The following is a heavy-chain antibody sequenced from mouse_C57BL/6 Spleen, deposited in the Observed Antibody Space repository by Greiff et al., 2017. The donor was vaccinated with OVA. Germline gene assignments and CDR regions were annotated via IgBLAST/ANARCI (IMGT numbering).Heavy chain of an antibody. Sequence: VQLQQSGAELVKPGASVKISCKASGYAFSSYWMNWVKQRPGKGLEWIGQIYPGDGDTNYNGKFKGKATLTVDKSSSTAYMELNSLTSEDSAVYYCARFDYDNYYAMDYWGQGTSVTVSS. CDR1: GYAFSSYW. D-gene: IGHD2-4*01. V-gene: IGHV1-80*01. J-gene: IGHJ4*01. CDR2: IYPGDGDT. CDR3: ARFDYDNYYAMDY.